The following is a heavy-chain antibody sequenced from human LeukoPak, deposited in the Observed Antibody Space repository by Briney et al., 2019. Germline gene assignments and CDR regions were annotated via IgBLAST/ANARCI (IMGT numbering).Heavy chain of an antibody. Sequence: GGSLRLSCAASGFTFSSYWMSWVRQAPGKGLEWVANIKQDGSEKYYVDSVKGRFTISRDNAKNSLYLQMNSLRAEDTAVYYCAKTDANYYDSSDKGLFDYWGQGTLVTVSS. D-gene: IGHD3-22*01. CDR3: AKTDANYYDSSDKGLFDY. J-gene: IGHJ4*02. CDR2: IKQDGSEK. V-gene: IGHV3-7*01. CDR1: GFTFSSYW.